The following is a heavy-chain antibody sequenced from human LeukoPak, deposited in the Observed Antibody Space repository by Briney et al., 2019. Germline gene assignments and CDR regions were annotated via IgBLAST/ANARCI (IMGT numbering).Heavy chain of an antibody. D-gene: IGHD3-16*02. CDR3: ARDHGTYDYVWGSYRSADY. CDR2: IIPILGIA. CDR1: GGTFSSYA. Sequence: SVKLSCKASGGTFSSYAISWVRQAPGQGLEWMGRIIPILGIANYAQKFQGRVTITADKSTSTAYMELSSLRSEDTAVYYCARDHGTYDYVWGSYRSADYWGQGTLVTVSS. J-gene: IGHJ4*02. V-gene: IGHV1-69*04.